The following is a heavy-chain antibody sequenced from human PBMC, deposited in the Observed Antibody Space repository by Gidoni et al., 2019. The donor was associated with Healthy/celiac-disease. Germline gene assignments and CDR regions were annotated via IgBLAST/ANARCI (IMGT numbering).Heavy chain of an antibody. CDR2: IYTSGST. D-gene: IGHD2-2*01. CDR1: GGSISSGSYY. CDR3: ARLGYCSSTSCYGYYFDY. J-gene: IGHJ4*02. V-gene: IGHV4-61*02. Sequence: QVQLQESGPGLVKPSQTLSLTCTVSGGSISSGSYYWSWLRQPAGKGLEWIGRIYTSGSTNYNPSLKSRVTISVDTSKNQFSLKLSSVTAADTAVYYCARLGYCSSTSCYGYYFDYWGQGTLVTVSS.